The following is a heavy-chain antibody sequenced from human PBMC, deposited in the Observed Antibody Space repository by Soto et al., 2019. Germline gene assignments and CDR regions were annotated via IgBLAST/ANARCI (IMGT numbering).Heavy chain of an antibody. CDR3: ASSHSSSWYYYYYGMDV. Sequence: ASVKVTCKASGYTFTGYYMHWVRQAPGQGLEWMGWMNPNSGNTGYAQKFQGRVTMTRNTSISTAYMELSSLRSEDTAVYYCASSHSSSWYYYYYGMDVWGQGTTVTVSS. D-gene: IGHD6-13*01. CDR1: GYTFTGYY. J-gene: IGHJ6*02. V-gene: IGHV1-8*02. CDR2: MNPNSGNT.